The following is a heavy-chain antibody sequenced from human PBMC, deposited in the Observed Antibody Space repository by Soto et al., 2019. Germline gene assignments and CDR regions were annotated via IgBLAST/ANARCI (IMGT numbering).Heavy chain of an antibody. V-gene: IGHV3-30-3*01. D-gene: IGHD3-3*01. Sequence: QVQLVESGGGVVQPGRSLRLSCAASGFTFSSCAMHWVRQAPGKGLEWVAVISYDGSNKYYADSVKGRFTVSRDNSKNTLYLQVNSLRAEDTALYYCARDKRDLRFLEWSYYFDYWGQGTLVTVSS. CDR1: GFTFSSCA. J-gene: IGHJ4*02. CDR3: ARDKRDLRFLEWSYYFDY. CDR2: ISYDGSNK.